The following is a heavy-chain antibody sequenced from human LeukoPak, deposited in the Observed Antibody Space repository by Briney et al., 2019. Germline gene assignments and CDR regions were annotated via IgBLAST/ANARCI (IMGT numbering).Heavy chain of an antibody. Sequence: SETLSLTCEVSGYSISSGFSWGWIRQTPWKGLEWIATISYSGNTDYNPSLRGRVAISSDTSKNQFSLRLTSVTAADTAVYFCAREGAVHGIDTWGQGMWVTVSS. V-gene: IGHV4-38-2*02. CDR1: GYSISSGFS. CDR3: AREGAVHGIDT. CDR2: ISYSGNT. D-gene: IGHD3-16*01. J-gene: IGHJ5*02.